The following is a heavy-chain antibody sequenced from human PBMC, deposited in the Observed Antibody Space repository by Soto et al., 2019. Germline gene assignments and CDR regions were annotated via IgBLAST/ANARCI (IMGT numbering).Heavy chain of an antibody. V-gene: IGHV1-3*04. CDR1: EYTFTSYA. CDR3: ARGPQWLAPDY. Sequence: QVQLVQSGAEVKKPGASVKVSCKASEYTFTSYAMHWVRQAPGQRLEWMGWINTGNGDTKYSQKFEGRVTFTRDTYANKSYMELSSLRSEDTAVYFCARGPQWLAPDYWGQGTLVIVSS. D-gene: IGHD6-19*01. J-gene: IGHJ4*02. CDR2: INTGNGDT.